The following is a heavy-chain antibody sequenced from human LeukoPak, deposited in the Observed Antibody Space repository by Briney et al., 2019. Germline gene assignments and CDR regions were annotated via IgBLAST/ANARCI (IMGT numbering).Heavy chain of an antibody. Sequence: SGPTLVKPTQTLTLTCTFSGFSLSTSGVGVGWIRQPPGKALEWLALIYWNDDKRYSPSLKSRLTITKDTSKNQVVLTMTNMDPVDAATYYCAHRRSYSGYEPGYYFDYWGQGTLVTVSS. D-gene: IGHD5-12*01. V-gene: IGHV2-5*01. J-gene: IGHJ4*02. CDR1: GFSLSTSGVG. CDR2: IYWNDDK. CDR3: AHRRSYSGYEPGYYFDY.